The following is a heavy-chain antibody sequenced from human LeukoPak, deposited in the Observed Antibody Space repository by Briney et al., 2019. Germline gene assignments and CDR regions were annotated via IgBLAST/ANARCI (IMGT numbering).Heavy chain of an antibody. J-gene: IGHJ6*02. CDR2: INSAETTT. Sequence: GGSLRLSCGASGFIFSNYWMHWVRQAPGEGLVWVSRINSAETTTTYADSVEGRFTISRDNARNTLYLQMNSLRAGDTAVYYCARETQQHYSVGAMDVWGQGTTVTVSS. V-gene: IGHV3-74*01. CDR3: ARETQQHYSVGAMDV. CDR1: GFIFSNYW. D-gene: IGHD1/OR15-1a*01.